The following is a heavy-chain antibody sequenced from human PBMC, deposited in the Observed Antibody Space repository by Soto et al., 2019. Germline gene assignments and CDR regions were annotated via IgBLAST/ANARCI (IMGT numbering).Heavy chain of an antibody. CDR2: IIPIFGTA. Sequence: ASVKVSCKASGGTFSSYAISWLRQAPGQGLEWMGGIIPIFGTANYAQKFQGRVTITADESTSTAYMELSSLRSEDTAVYYCARGDGRIYYDSSGYYLPSLDAFDIWGQGKMVT. CDR3: ARGDGRIYYDSSGYYLPSLDAFDI. D-gene: IGHD3-22*01. V-gene: IGHV1-69*13. J-gene: IGHJ3*02. CDR1: GGTFSSYA.